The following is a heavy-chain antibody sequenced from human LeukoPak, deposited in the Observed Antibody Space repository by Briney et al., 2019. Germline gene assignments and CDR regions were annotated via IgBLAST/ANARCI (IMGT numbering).Heavy chain of an antibody. D-gene: IGHD6-6*01. V-gene: IGHV3-20*04. CDR1: GFTFDDYG. J-gene: IGHJ5*02. Sequence: GGSLRLSCAASGFTFDDYGMSWVRQAPGKGLDWVSGINWNGGSTGYADSVKGRFTISRDNAKNSLYLQMNSLRAEDTAVYYCAREYSSSVSFDPWGQGTLVTVSS. CDR3: AREYSSSVSFDP. CDR2: INWNGGST.